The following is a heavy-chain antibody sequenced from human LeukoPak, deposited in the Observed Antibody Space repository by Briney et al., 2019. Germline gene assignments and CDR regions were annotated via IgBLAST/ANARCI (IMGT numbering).Heavy chain of an antibody. V-gene: IGHV4-31*03. Sequence: SETLSLTCTVSGGSINNGDLYWSWIRHHPGAGLEWIGNIYYTGSTYYNPSLESRVTIPVDTSKNQFSLTLNSVTAADTAVYYCVSAPNPFYFDFWGQGTLVTVSA. CDR1: GGSINNGDLY. D-gene: IGHD2-15*01. J-gene: IGHJ4*02. CDR2: IYYTGST. CDR3: VSAPNPFYFDF.